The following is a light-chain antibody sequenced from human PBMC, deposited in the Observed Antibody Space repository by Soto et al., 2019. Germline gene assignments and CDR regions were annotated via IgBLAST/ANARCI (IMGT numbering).Light chain of an antibody. Sequence: DIQMTQYPSTLSASVGDRVTITCRASQNIFTWLAWYQHKPGKAPKLLIYDASILESGVPSRFSGSGSGTLFTLTITSLQSDDFASYYCQQYNTHSFGGGTKVDIK. J-gene: IGKJ4*01. V-gene: IGKV1-5*01. CDR1: QNIFTW. CDR3: QQYNTHS. CDR2: DAS.